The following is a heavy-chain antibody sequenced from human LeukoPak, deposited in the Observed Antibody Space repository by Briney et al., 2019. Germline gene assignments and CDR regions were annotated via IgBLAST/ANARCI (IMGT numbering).Heavy chain of an antibody. CDR2: IYSGGST. CDR1: GFTVSSNY. D-gene: IGHD6-13*01. CDR3: ARGETDSSSWYWFDP. J-gene: IGHJ5*02. V-gene: IGHV3-66*01. Sequence: GGSLRLSCAASGFTVSSNYMSWVRQAPGKGLEWVSAIYSGGSTYYADSVKGRFTISRDNSKNTLYLQMNSLRAEDTAVYYCARGETDSSSWYWFDPWGQGTLVTVSS.